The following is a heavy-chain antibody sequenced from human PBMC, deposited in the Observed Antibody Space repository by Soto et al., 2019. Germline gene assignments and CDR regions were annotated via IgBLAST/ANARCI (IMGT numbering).Heavy chain of an antibody. CDR3: ARGTGTTDY. Sequence: EVQLVESGGGLAKPGWSLRLACAASGLTFSSYSRNWVRQAPGKGLEWVSSISSSSSYIYYADSVKGRFTIARDNAKNSLYLQMNSLRAEDTAVSYCARGTGTTDYWGQGTLVTVSS. V-gene: IGHV3-21*01. J-gene: IGHJ4*02. CDR1: GLTFSSYS. CDR2: ISSSSSYI. D-gene: IGHD1-7*01.